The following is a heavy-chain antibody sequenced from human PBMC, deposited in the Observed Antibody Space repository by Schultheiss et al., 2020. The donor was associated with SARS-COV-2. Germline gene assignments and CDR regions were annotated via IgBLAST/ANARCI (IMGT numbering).Heavy chain of an antibody. CDR2: TGHT. CDR3: ARRIQGSGQNGEQNWLDS. Sequence: SETLSLTCAVSGGSISSGDYYWSWIRQPPRKGLEWIASTGHTNYNPSLKSRVTVSVDVSRNQFSLTLRSVTAADTAVYYCARRIQGSGQNGEQNWLDSWGRGLLVTVSS. D-gene: IGHD3-10*01. CDR1: GGSISSGDYY. J-gene: IGHJ5*01. V-gene: IGHV4-61*08.